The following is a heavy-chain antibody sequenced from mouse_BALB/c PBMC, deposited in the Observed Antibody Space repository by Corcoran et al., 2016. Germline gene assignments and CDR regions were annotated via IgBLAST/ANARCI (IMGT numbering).Heavy chain of an antibody. CDR3: ARSIVSYAMDY. Sequence: QVQLQQPGAELVKPGAPVKLSCKASGYTFTSYWMNWVKQRPGRGREWIGRIDPSDSETHYKQKFKDKATLTVDQSSSTAYIQLSSLTSEDSAVYYWARSIVSYAMDYWGQGTSVTVSS. CDR2: IDPSDSET. J-gene: IGHJ4*01. CDR1: GYTFTSYW. V-gene: IGHV1-69*02. D-gene: IGHD2-12*01.